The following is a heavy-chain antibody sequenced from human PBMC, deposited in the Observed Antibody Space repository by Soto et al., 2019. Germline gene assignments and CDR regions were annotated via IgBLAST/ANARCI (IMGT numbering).Heavy chain of an antibody. Sequence: QVRLVQSGAEVKKPGASVKVSCKTSGYTFTNYGIGWVRQAPGQGLEWMGWISANNGTTYNAHKFQGRVTMTTDTSTSTAHLELRSLRSDDTAVYYCARDGQWLVMGYFHHWGQGTLVTVSS. D-gene: IGHD6-19*01. J-gene: IGHJ1*01. CDR2: ISANNGTT. CDR1: GYTFTNYG. CDR3: ARDGQWLVMGYFHH. V-gene: IGHV1-18*01.